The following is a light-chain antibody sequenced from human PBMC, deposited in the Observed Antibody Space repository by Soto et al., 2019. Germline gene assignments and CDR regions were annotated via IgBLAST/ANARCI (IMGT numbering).Light chain of an antibody. CDR3: QQYGSSPT. Sequence: EIVLTQSPGTLSLSPGERATLSCRASQSVSSSYLAWYQQKPGQAPRLLIYGASSRATGIPDRFSGSGSGTDVTLTISRLQPEDVAVYYCQQYGSSPTFGQGTRLEIK. J-gene: IGKJ5*01. V-gene: IGKV3-20*01. CDR2: GAS. CDR1: QSVSSSY.